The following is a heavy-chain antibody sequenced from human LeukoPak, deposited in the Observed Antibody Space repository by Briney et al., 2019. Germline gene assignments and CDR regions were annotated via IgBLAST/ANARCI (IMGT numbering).Heavy chain of an antibody. CDR2: INPSGGST. J-gene: IGHJ6*03. Sequence: GASVKVSCKASGYTFTSYYMHWVRQPPGEGLEWMGIINPSGGSTSNAQRFHGRVTMTRDMSTSTVYMELSSLRSEDTAVYYCARVAAEVVGVPGAIGFGWLRRDYYYMDVWGKGTTVTVSS. CDR1: GYTFTSYY. D-gene: IGHD2-2*02. CDR3: ARVAAEVVGVPGAIGFGWLRRDYYYMDV. V-gene: IGHV1-46*01.